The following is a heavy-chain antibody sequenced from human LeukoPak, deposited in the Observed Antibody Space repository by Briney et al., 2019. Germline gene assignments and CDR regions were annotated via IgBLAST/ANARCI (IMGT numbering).Heavy chain of an antibody. V-gene: IGHV3-30*18. J-gene: IGHJ5*02. CDR1: GFTFSSYG. D-gene: IGHD3-10*01. CDR3: AKLGLSGS. Sequence: GGSLRLSCAASGFTFSSYGMHWVRQAPGKGLEWVAVISYDGSNKYYADSVKGRFTISRDSSKNTLYLQMNSLRAEDTAVYYCAKLGLSGSWGQGTLVTVSS. CDR2: ISYDGSNK.